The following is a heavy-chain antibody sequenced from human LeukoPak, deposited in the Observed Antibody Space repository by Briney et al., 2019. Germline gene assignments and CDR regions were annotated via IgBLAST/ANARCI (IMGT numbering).Heavy chain of an antibody. CDR2: ISSSGTTI. V-gene: IGHV3-48*04. D-gene: IGHD6-19*01. CDR3: ARGSSGWYVDYFDY. J-gene: IGHJ4*02. CDR1: GFTFSNYA. Sequence: PGGSLRLSCAASGFTFSNYAMTWVRQAPGKGLEWVSYISSSGTTIYYPDSVRGRFTISRDNAKNSLYLQMNSLRAEDTALYYCARGSSGWYVDYFDYWGQGTLVTVSS.